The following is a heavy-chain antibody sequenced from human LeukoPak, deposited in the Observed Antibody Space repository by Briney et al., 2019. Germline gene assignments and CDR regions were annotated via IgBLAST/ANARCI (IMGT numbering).Heavy chain of an antibody. J-gene: IGHJ6*02. Sequence: ASVKVSCKASGYTFTGYYMHWVRQAPGQGLEWMGWINPNSGGTNYAQKFQGRVTMTRDTSISTAYMELSRLRSDDTAVYYCSRVGYRSGGSCYLGYYGMDVWGQGTTVTVSS. CDR1: GYTFTGYY. CDR2: INPNSGGT. D-gene: IGHD2-15*01. CDR3: SRVGYRSGGSCYLGYYGMDV. V-gene: IGHV1-2*02.